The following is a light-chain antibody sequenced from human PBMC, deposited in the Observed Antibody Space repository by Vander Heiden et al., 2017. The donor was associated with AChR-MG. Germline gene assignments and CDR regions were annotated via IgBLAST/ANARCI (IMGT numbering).Light chain of an antibody. CDR1: SSDVGGYNY. Sequence: QSALTQPPPASGSPGQTLPISCTGTSSDVGGYNYVSWYQQHPGKAPKLMIYEVSKRPSGVPDRFSGSKSGNTASLTVSGLQAEDEADYYCSAYAGSNNPLYVFGTGTKVTVL. V-gene: IGLV2-8*01. CDR3: SAYAGSNNPLYV. CDR2: EVS. J-gene: IGLJ1*01.